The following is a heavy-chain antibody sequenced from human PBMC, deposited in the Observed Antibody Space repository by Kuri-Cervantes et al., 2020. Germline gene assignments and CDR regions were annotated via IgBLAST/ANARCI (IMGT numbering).Heavy chain of an antibody. Sequence: GGSLRLSCAASGFTFSSYDMHWVRQATGKGLEWVSAIGTAGDTYYPGSVKGRFTISRENAKNSLYLQMNSLRAGDTAVYYCARVNTAGTSGYYYIDVWGKGTTVTVSS. V-gene: IGHV3-13*01. CDR3: ARVNTAGTSGYYYIDV. CDR1: GFTFSSYD. D-gene: IGHD6-13*01. CDR2: IGTAGDT. J-gene: IGHJ6*03.